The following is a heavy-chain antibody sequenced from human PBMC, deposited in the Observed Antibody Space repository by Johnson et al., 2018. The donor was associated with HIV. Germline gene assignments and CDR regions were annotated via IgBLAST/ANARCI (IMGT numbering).Heavy chain of an antibody. CDR2: ISSDGSSK. J-gene: IGHJ3*02. Sequence: QVQLVESGGGVVRPGKSLRLSCAASGFTFSSYTMHWVRQAPGKGLEWVAVISSDGSSKQYADSVKDRLTFSRDNSKNTLYLQMNNLRAEDTAVYYCAREGGYSSSWYGGYGREDAFDIWGQGTMVTVSS. V-gene: IGHV3-30*04. D-gene: IGHD6-13*01. CDR1: GFTFSSYT. CDR3: AREGGYSSSWYGGYGREDAFDI.